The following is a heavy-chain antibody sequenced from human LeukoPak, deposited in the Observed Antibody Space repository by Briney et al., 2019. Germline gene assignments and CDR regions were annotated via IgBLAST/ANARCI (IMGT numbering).Heavy chain of an antibody. CDR3: AKARIPSGNGYYSD. V-gene: IGHV3-23*01. J-gene: IGHJ4*02. D-gene: IGHD3-22*01. CDR1: GFTLTSYA. CDR2: ISGAGDRT. Sequence: PGGSLRLSCAASGFTLTSYAMSWVRQAPGKGLEWVSDISGAGDRTYCADSVKGRFTISRDNSKNTLYLQMNSLRAEDTAIYYCAKARIPSGNGYYSDWGQGTLVTVSS.